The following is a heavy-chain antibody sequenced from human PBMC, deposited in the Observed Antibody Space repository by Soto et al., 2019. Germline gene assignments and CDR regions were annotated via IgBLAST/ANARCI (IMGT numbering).Heavy chain of an antibody. CDR1: GGTFSSYA. CDR3: ARVRGSGSYLKPSGWFDP. Sequence: QVQLVQSGAEVKKPGSSVKVSCKASGGTFSSYAISWVRQAPGQGLEWMGGIIPIFGTANYAQKFQGRVTITADESTSTAYMELSSLRSEDTAVYYCARVRGSGSYLKPSGWFDPWGQGTLVTVSS. V-gene: IGHV1-69*12. CDR2: IIPIFGTA. J-gene: IGHJ5*02. D-gene: IGHD3-10*01.